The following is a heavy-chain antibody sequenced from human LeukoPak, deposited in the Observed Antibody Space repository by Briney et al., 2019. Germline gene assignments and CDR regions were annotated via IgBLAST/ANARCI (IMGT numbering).Heavy chain of an antibody. CDR3: ARAGSGLFDY. Sequence: SETLSLTCAVYGGSFSGYYWSWIRQPPVKGLEWIGEINHSGSTNYNPSLKSRVTISVDTSKNQFSLKLSSVTAADTAVYYCARAGSGLFDYWGQGTLVTVSS. J-gene: IGHJ4*02. V-gene: IGHV4-34*01. CDR2: INHSGST. D-gene: IGHD1-14*01. CDR1: GGSFSGYY.